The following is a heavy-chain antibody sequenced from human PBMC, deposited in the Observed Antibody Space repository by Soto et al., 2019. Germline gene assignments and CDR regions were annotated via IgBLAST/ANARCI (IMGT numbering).Heavy chain of an antibody. J-gene: IGHJ4*02. Sequence: QVQLQESGPGLVKPSQTLSLTCTVSGGSISSGGYYWSWIRQHPGKGLEWIGYIYYSGSTYYNPSLKSRVTLSVDTSKNQFSLKLSSVTAADTAVYYCARVSDYGGNSRAFEDWGQGTLVTVSS. CDR3: ARVSDYGGNSRAFED. D-gene: IGHD4-17*01. V-gene: IGHV4-31*03. CDR1: GGSISSGGYY. CDR2: IYYSGST.